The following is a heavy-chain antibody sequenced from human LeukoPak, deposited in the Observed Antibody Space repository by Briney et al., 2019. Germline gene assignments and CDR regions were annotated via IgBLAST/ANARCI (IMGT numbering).Heavy chain of an antibody. D-gene: IGHD2-2*01. Sequence: SETLSLTCAVYGGSFSGYYWSWIRQPPGKGLEWIGEINHSGSTNYNPSLKSRVTISVDTSKNQFSLKLSSVTAADTAVYYCARCEGSSTSCYSIFDYWGQGTLVTVSS. CDR2: INHSGST. CDR1: GGSFSGYY. CDR3: ARCEGSSTSCYSIFDY. J-gene: IGHJ4*02. V-gene: IGHV4-34*01.